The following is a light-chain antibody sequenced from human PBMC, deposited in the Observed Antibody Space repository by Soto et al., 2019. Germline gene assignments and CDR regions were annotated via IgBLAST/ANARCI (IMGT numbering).Light chain of an antibody. J-gene: IGKJ5*01. CDR3: QKYNSAPLT. V-gene: IGKV1-27*01. Sequence: DIQITQSPSSRSASVGDRVTITCRASQGISNYLDWYQQTPGKVPKLLIYAASPLQSGVPSLFSGSGAGTDCTRTISSLQPEDVATSYCQKYNSAPLTFGQGTRLEIK. CDR2: AAS. CDR1: QGISNY.